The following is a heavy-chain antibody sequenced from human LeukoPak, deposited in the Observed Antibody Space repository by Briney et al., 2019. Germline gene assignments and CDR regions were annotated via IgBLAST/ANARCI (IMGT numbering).Heavy chain of an antibody. CDR3: ARDVGTTGWHTYDF. CDR1: GDSVSSNNGA. V-gene: IGHV6-1*01. Sequence: SQTLSLTCAISGDSVSSNNGAWNWIRQSPSRGLEWLERTYYRSKRYNDYAGSLMSRITISPDTSKNQFSLQVYSVTPEDTAVYYCARDVGTTGWHTYDFWGQGTLVTVSS. D-gene: IGHD3-9*01. CDR2: TYYRSKRYN. J-gene: IGHJ4*02.